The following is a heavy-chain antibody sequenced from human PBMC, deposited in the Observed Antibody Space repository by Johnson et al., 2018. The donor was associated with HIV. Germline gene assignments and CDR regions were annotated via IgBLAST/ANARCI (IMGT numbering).Heavy chain of an antibody. CDR3: ARYSSGWQGLDAFDI. D-gene: IGHD6-19*01. CDR2: VNWSGIST. CDR1: GFNFDDYG. Sequence: VQLVESGGGVVRLGGSLRVSCTASGFNFDDYGLSWVRQVPGKGLEWVAGVNWSGISTGYADSVKGRFTISRDNSKNTLYLQMNSLRAEDTAVYYCARYSSGWQGLDAFDIWGQGTMVTVSS. V-gene: IGHV3-20*04. J-gene: IGHJ3*02.